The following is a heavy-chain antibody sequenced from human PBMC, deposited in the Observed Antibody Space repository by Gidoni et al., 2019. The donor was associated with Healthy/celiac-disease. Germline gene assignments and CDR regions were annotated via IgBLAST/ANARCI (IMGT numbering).Heavy chain of an antibody. D-gene: IGHD2-15*01. J-gene: IGHJ6*03. V-gene: IGHV3-30*18. Sequence: QVHLVESEGGVVQPGRSLRLPGAALGFTFSRYGLHGGRQAPGKGLEWVSVISYDGSNQYYADSVKARFTISRDKSQNTLYLQMNSLRAEDTAVYYCAKDRGYCSGGSCRTLYYYYYMDVWGKGTTVTVSS. CDR1: GFTFSRYG. CDR3: AKDRGYCSGGSCRTLYYYYYMDV. CDR2: ISYDGSNQ.